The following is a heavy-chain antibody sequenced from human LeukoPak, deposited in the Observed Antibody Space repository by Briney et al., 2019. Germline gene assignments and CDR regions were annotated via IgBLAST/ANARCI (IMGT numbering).Heavy chain of an antibody. J-gene: IGHJ4*02. CDR2: ITGSGGNT. CDR1: GFTFRSYA. CDR3: ANLMVSSSYGVGVY. Sequence: PGGSLRLSCAASGFTFRSYAMGWVRQAPGKGLEWVSGITGSGGNTYYADSVKGRFTISRDNSKNTLYLQMNSLRVEDTAVYYCANLMVSSSYGVGVYWGQGTLVTVSS. D-gene: IGHD4-11*01. V-gene: IGHV3-23*01.